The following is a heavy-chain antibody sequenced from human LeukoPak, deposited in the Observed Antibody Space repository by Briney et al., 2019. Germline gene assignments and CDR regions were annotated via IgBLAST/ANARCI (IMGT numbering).Heavy chain of an antibody. CDR1: GYSFTSYW. J-gene: IGHJ3*02. Sequence: GESLKISCKGSGYSFTSYWIGWVRQMPGKGLEWMGIIYPGDSDTRYSPSFQGQVTISADKSISTAYLQWSSLKASDTAMYYCARWLHQQWLVTSLGDAFDIWGQGTMVTVSS. CDR3: ARWLHQQWLVTSLGDAFDI. V-gene: IGHV5-51*01. D-gene: IGHD6-19*01. CDR2: IYPGDSDT.